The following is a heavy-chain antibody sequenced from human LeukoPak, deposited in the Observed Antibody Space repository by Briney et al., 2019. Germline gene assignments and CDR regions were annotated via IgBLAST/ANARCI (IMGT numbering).Heavy chain of an antibody. CDR3: ARGRISARGAFDP. D-gene: IGHD3-3*02. Sequence: GASVKVSCKASGYTFTSYDINWVRQATGQGLEWMGWMNPNSGNTGYAQKFQGRVTMTRNTSISTAYMELSSLRSEDTTVYYCARGRISARGAFDPWGQGTLVTVSS. CDR1: GYTFTSYD. CDR2: MNPNSGNT. J-gene: IGHJ5*02. V-gene: IGHV1-8*01.